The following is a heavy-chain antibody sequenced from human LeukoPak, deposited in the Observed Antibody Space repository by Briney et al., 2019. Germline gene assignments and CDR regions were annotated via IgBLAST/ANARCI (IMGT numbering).Heavy chain of an antibody. V-gene: IGHV1-2*02. J-gene: IGHJ4*02. Sequence: ASVKVSCKASGYTFTGYYIHWVRQAPGQGLEWMGWINPNSGGTNYAQKFRGRVTMTRDTSISTAYMVLSRLTSDDTAEYYCARFAIADDYWGQGTLVTVSS. CDR2: INPNSGGT. CDR1: GYTFTGYY. D-gene: IGHD2/OR15-2a*01. CDR3: ARFAIADDY.